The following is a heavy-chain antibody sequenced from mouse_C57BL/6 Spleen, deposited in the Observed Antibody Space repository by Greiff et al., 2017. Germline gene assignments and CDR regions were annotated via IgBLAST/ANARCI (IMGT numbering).Heavy chain of an antibody. CDR3: ARERIYDGYPFAY. Sequence: VQLKESGPGLVKPSQSLSLTCSVTGYSITSGYYWNWIRQFPGNKLEWMGYISYDGSNNYNPSLKNRISITRDTSKNQFFLKLNSVTTEDTATYYCARERIYDGYPFAYWGQGTLVTVSA. D-gene: IGHD2-3*01. CDR2: ISYDGSN. J-gene: IGHJ3*01. CDR1: GYSITSGYY. V-gene: IGHV3-6*01.